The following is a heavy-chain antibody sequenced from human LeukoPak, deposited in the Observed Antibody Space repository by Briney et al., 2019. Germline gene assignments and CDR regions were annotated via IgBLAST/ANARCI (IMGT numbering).Heavy chain of an antibody. D-gene: IGHD2-2*01. Sequence: GGSLRLSCAASGFTFSSYSMNWVRQAPGKGLEWVSYIRSSSNIIYYADSVKGRFTISRDNTKNSLYLQMNSLRAEDTAVYYCARDRYCSSTSCYGFDYWGQGTLVTVSS. CDR2: IRSSSNII. J-gene: IGHJ4*02. CDR3: ARDRYCSSTSCYGFDY. V-gene: IGHV3-48*04. CDR1: GFTFSSYS.